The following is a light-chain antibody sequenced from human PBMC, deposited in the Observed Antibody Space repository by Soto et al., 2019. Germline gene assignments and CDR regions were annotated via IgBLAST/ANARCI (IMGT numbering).Light chain of an antibody. Sequence: EVVLTQSPDTLSSPPGERATLSCRAIQSISSSYLAWYQQKPGQAPRLLIYDASNRATGIPARFSGSGSGTDFTLTISSLEPEDFAVYYCQQRSNWPPWTFGQGTKVDIK. CDR3: QQRSNWPPWT. CDR1: QSISSSY. V-gene: IGKV3-11*01. J-gene: IGKJ1*01. CDR2: DAS.